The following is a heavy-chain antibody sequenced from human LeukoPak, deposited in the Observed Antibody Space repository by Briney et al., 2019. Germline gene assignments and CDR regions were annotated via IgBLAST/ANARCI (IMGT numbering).Heavy chain of an antibody. V-gene: IGHV4-61*02. D-gene: IGHD5-18*01. CDR1: GGSISSGSYY. CDR3: ARDLTRGYSYGLDYYYYYMDV. CDR2: IYTSGST. Sequence: SETLSLTCTVSGGSISSGSYYWSWIRQPAGKGLEWIGRIYTSGSTNYNPSLKSRVTISVDTSKNQFSLKLSSVTAAGTAVYYCARDLTRGYSYGLDYYYYYMDVWGKGTTVTVSS. J-gene: IGHJ6*03.